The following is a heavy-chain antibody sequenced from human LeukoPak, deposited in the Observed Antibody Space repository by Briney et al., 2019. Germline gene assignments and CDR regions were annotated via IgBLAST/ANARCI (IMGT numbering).Heavy chain of an antibody. J-gene: IGHJ4*02. D-gene: IGHD3-10*01. Sequence: TGGSLRLSCAVSRFIFSDYYMCWIRHTPGKGLEWISYISSSGSSIYYADSVQGRFSISRDNTKNLLFLQMNSLRAEDTAVYYCARSKAGGSGSGRPFDYWGQGTLVTVSS. CDR3: ARSKAGGSGSGRPFDY. CDR1: RFIFSDYY. CDR2: ISSSGSSI. V-gene: IGHV3-11*04.